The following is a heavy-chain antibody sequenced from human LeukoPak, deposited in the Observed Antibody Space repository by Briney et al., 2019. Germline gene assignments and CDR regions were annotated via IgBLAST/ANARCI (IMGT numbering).Heavy chain of an antibody. V-gene: IGHV4-59*08. J-gene: IGHJ4*02. CDR2: IFYSGST. CDR1: GGSISSYY. D-gene: IGHD3-10*01. Sequence: PSETLSLTCTVSGGSISSYYWSWIRQPPAKGLDWIGYIFYSGSTNYSPSLKSRVTISVDSSKNQISLKLNSVTAADTAVYYCARGVDYYGVWGQGTLVTVSS. CDR3: ARGVDYYGV.